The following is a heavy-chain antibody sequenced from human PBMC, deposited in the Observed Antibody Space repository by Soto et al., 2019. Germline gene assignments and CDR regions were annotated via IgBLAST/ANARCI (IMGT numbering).Heavy chain of an antibody. CDR1: GYTFTSYD. V-gene: IGHV1-8*01. CDR2: MNPNSGNT. D-gene: IGHD3-10*01. Sequence: QVQLVQSGAEVKKPGASVKVSCKASGYTFTSYDINWVRQATGQGLEWMGWMNPNSGNTGYAQKFQGRVTMTRHTSIRTAYMELSSLRSEDTAVYYCARGRKVRGVILNWFDPRGQGTLVTVSS. CDR3: ARGRKVRGVILNWFDP. J-gene: IGHJ5*02.